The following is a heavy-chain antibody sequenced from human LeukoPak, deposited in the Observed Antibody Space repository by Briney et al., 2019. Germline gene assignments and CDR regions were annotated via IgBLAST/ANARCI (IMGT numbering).Heavy chain of an antibody. D-gene: IGHD6-13*01. V-gene: IGHV4-39*01. Sequence: PSETLSLTCTVSGGSISSSSYYWGWTRQPPGKGLEWIGSIYYSGSSYYNPSLKSRVTISVDTSKNQFSLKLSSVTAADTAVYYCARHSKQLIDYWGQGTLVTVSS. CDR3: ARHSKQLIDY. CDR2: IYYSGSS. J-gene: IGHJ4*02. CDR1: GGSISSSSYY.